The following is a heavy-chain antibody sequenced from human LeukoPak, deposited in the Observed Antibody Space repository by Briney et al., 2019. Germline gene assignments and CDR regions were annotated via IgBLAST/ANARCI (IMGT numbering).Heavy chain of an antibody. V-gene: IGHV4-34*01. CDR2: ISHSGST. CDR1: GGSFSGYC. Sequence: SETLSLTCAVYGGSFSGYCWSWIRQPPGKGLEWIGEISHSGSTNYNPSLKSRVTISVDTSKNQFSLKLSSVTAADTAVYYCARFGVRLDYWGQETLVAVSS. J-gene: IGHJ4*02. CDR3: ARFGVRLDY. D-gene: IGHD3-10*01.